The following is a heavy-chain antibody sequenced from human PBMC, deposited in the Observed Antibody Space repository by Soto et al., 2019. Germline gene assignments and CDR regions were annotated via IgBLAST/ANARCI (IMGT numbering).Heavy chain of an antibody. J-gene: IGHJ4*02. CDR1: GGSFSGYY. CDR2: INHSGST. Sequence: SETLSLTCAVYGGSFSGYYWSWIRQPPGKGLEWIGEINHSGSTNYNPSLKSRVTISVDTSKNQFSLKLSSVTAADTAVYYCARYHHWAAIDYWGQGTLVTSPQ. D-gene: IGHD3-16*01. V-gene: IGHV4-34*01. CDR3: ARYHHWAAIDY.